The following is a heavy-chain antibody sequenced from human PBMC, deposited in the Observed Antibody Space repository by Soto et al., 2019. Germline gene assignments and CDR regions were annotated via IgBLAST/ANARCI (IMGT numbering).Heavy chain of an antibody. CDR1: GFTFSGYS. CDR2: ISSGSKTI. CDR3: AREDILGVRSFDY. D-gene: IGHD3-9*01. J-gene: IGHJ4*02. Sequence: GSLRLSCAASGFTFSGYSVNWVRQAPGKGLEWVSYISSGSKTIYYAESVKGRFTVSRDNTRNSQYLQMNSLRDEDTAVYYCAREDILGVRSFDYWGQGTLVTVSS. V-gene: IGHV3-48*02.